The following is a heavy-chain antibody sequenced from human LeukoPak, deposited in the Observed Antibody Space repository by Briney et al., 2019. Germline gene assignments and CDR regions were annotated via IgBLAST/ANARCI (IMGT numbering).Heavy chain of an antibody. CDR1: GFTFSDYY. CDR2: ISSSGSTI. Sequence: GGSLRLSCAASGFTFSDYYMSWIRQAPGKGLECVLYISSSGSTIYYADSEKGRFTIPRDNAKNSLYLQMNSLRAEDTAVYYCARTPISGYDYYYYYMDVWGKGTTITVSS. V-gene: IGHV3-11*01. J-gene: IGHJ6*03. CDR3: ARTPISGYDYYYYYMDV. D-gene: IGHD5-12*01.